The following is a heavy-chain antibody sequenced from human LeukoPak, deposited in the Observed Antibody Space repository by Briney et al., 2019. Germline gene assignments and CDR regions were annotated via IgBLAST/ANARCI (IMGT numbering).Heavy chain of an antibody. J-gene: IGHJ4*02. Sequence: GRSLRLSCAASGFTFSSYAMHWVRQAPGKGLEWVAVISYDGSNKYYADPVKGRFTISRDNSKNTLYLQMNSLRAEDTAVYYCARELWFGELSSADLAYWGQGTLVTVSS. CDR2: ISYDGSNK. CDR3: ARELWFGELSSADLAY. V-gene: IGHV3-30-3*01. CDR1: GFTFSSYA. D-gene: IGHD3-10*01.